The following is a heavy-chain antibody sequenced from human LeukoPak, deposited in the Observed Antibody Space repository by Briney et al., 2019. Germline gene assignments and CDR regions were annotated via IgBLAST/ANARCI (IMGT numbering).Heavy chain of an antibody. CDR1: GYSFTSYW. J-gene: IGHJ5*02. CDR2: IYPGDLRV. CDR3: ACRDLTSTWSFP. Sequence: GGSLQISCQGFGYSFTSYWIGWVRQMPGKGMEWMGVIYPGDLRVRYNPSFQGQVTISVDKSINTAYLQWVSLRASDSAMYYCACRDLTSTWSFPWGQGTLVTVSS. V-gene: IGHV5-51*01. D-gene: IGHD6-13*01.